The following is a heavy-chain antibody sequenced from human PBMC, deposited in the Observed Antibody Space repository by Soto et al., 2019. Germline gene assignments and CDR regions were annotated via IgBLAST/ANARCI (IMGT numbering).Heavy chain of an antibody. CDR1: GYTFTDYY. V-gene: IGHV1-2*02. D-gene: IGHD2-15*01. CDR3: ASEDCRNTNCLKGFDY. Sequence: QVQMVQSGAEVKKPGDSVKVSCKASGYTFTDYYMHWVRQAPGQGFEWVGGINPESGNPKYVPKFQGRVTVTRATSTITAYMELNRLTSDDTAVYYCASEDCRNTNCLKGFDYWGQGTLVTVSS. CDR2: INPESGNP. J-gene: IGHJ4*02.